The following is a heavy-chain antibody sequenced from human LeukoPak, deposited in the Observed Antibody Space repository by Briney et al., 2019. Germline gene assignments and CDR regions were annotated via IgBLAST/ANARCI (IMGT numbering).Heavy chain of an antibody. CDR3: AKREIPYGDQYYFDY. J-gene: IGHJ4*02. D-gene: IGHD4-17*01. Sequence: PGGSLRLSCAAFGFTFSSYGMHWVRQAPGKGLEWVAFIRYDGSNKYYADSVKGRFTISRDNSKNTLYLQMNSLRAEDTAVYYCAKREIPYGDQYYFDYWGQGTLVTVSS. CDR1: GFTFSSYG. CDR2: IRYDGSNK. V-gene: IGHV3-30*02.